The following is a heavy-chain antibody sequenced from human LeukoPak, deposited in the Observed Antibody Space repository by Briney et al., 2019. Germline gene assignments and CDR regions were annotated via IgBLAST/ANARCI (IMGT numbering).Heavy chain of an antibody. CDR2: ISGSGGST. Sequence: GGSLRLSCAASGFTFSSYAMSWVRQAPGKGLGWVSDISGSGGSTYYADSVKGRFTISRDNSKNTLYLQMNSLRAEDTAVYYCAKQSLDIAGVVDATTFFDYWGQGTLVTVSS. D-gene: IGHD2-15*01. V-gene: IGHV3-23*01. CDR1: GFTFSSYA. J-gene: IGHJ4*02. CDR3: AKQSLDIAGVVDATTFFDY.